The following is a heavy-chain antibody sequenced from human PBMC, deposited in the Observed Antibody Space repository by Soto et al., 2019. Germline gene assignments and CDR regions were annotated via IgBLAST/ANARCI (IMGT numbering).Heavy chain of an antibody. CDR3: ARGSVRDYDIWGSYRAIFDY. Sequence: SQTLSLTCAISGDSVSSNSAAWNWIRQSPSRGLEWLGRTYYRSKWYNDYAVSVKSRITINPDTSKNQFSLQLNSVTPEDTAVYYCARGSVRDYDIWGSYRAIFDYWGQGTLVTVSS. J-gene: IGHJ4*02. V-gene: IGHV6-1*01. CDR1: GDSVSSNSAA. CDR2: TYYRSKWYN. D-gene: IGHD3-16*02.